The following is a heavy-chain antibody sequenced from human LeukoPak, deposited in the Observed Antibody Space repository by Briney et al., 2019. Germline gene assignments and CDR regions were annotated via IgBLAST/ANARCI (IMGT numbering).Heavy chain of an antibody. J-gene: IGHJ4*02. Sequence: GGSLRLSCAASGFTFSNYGMTWVRQAPGKGLEWVSVVSGGGSSTYYADSVKGRFIISRDNSENTLYLQMNSLRAEDTAIYYCAKRGSGWYLDYWGQGTLVTASS. CDR3: AKRGSGWYLDY. CDR1: GFTFSNYG. V-gene: IGHV3-23*01. D-gene: IGHD6-19*01. CDR2: VSGGGSST.